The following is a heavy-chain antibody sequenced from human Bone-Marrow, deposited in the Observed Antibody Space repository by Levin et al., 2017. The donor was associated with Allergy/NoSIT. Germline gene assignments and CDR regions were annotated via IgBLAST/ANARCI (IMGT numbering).Heavy chain of an antibody. Sequence: GGSLRLSCAGSGFTFSTYSVHWVRQAPGKGLEWISYISGTGTTFYADSVKGRFTISRDNAKNSLYLQMDTLRVEDTAMYYCARGVVAVSDSMDVWGQGTRVTVS. J-gene: IGHJ6*02. CDR2: ISGTGTTF. CDR3: ARGVVAVSDSMDV. CDR1: GFTFSTYS. V-gene: IGHV3-48*01. D-gene: IGHD2-21*01.